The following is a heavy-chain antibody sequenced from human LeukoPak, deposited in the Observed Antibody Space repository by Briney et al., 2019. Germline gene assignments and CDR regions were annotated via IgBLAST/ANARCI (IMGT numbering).Heavy chain of an antibody. CDR2: ISGSGGST. CDR3: AKSVLLWFGELRGFYYFDY. D-gene: IGHD3-10*01. J-gene: IGHJ4*02. V-gene: IGHV3-23*01. Sequence: GGSLRLSCAASGFTFSSYAMSWVRQAPGKGLEWVSAISGSGGSTYYADSVKGRFTISRDNSRNTLYLQMNSLRAEDTAVYYCAKSVLLWFGELRGFYYFDYWGQGTLVTVSS. CDR1: GFTFSSYA.